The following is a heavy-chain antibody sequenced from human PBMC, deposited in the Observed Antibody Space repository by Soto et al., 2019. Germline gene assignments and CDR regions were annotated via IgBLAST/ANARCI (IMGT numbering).Heavy chain of an antibody. Sequence: GGSLRLSCAASGFTFSSYGMHWVRQAPGKGLEWVAVISYDGSNKYYADSVKGRFTISRDNSKNTLYLQMNSLRAEDTAVYYCAKELRAQWLVHCPNYWGQGTLVTVSS. CDR1: GFTFSSYG. D-gene: IGHD6-19*01. CDR2: ISYDGSNK. J-gene: IGHJ4*02. CDR3: AKELRAQWLVHCPNY. V-gene: IGHV3-30*18.